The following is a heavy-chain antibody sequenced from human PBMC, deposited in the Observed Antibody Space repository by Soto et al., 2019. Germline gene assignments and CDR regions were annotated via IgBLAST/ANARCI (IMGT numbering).Heavy chain of an antibody. V-gene: IGHV3-21*06. J-gene: IGHJ4*02. CDR1: GFTFSSYS. CDR3: ARGTADDYDSSGYFEY. Sequence: GGSLRLSCAASGFTFSSYSMNWVRHAPGEGLEWVSCISSSRRYLYYADAVKGRFSISRDNAKNSLYLQVNSLSAEDTAVYYCARGTADDYDSSGYFEYWGQGTQVTVSS. D-gene: IGHD3-22*01. CDR2: ISSSRRYL.